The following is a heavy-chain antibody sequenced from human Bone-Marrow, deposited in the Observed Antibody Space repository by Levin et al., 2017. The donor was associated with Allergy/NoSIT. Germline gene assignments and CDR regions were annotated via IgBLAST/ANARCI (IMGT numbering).Heavy chain of an antibody. V-gene: IGHV3-23*01. J-gene: IGHJ4*02. CDR1: GLTFSHYA. Sequence: GESLKISCAASGLTFSHYAMTWVRQAPGKGLEWVSTISGSGASTFYGDSVRGRFTISRDNSKNTVYLQLNNLRAEDTAVYFCAKGGHESHFDYWGQGTLVTVSS. CDR2: ISGSGAST. CDR3: AKGGHESHFDY.